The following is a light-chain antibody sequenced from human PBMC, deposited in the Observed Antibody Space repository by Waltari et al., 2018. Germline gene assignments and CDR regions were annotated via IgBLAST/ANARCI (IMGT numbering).Light chain of an antibody. CDR2: GRN. CDR1: SSNIGAGYD. CDR3: QSYDPSRSEVV. J-gene: IGLJ2*01. V-gene: IGLV1-40*01. Sequence: QSGLTQPPSVSGAPGQTISISCTGSSSNIGAGYDIFWYQQFPGAAPHLPIYGRNTRPSGVPGRFSGSQSGTSASLAITGLQAEDEADYYCQSYDPSRSEVVFGGGTKLTVL.